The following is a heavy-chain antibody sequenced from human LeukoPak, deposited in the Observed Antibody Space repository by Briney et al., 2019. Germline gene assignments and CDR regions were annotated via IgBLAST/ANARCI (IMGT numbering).Heavy chain of an antibody. CDR1: GFTFSSYA. Sequence: PGGSLRPSCAASGFTFSSYAMSWVRQAPGKGLEWVSAISGSGGSTYYADSVKGRFTISRDNSKNTLYLQMNSLRAEDTAVYYCAKPLGYDSSGYYYYYFDYWGQGTLVTVSS. V-gene: IGHV3-23*01. J-gene: IGHJ4*02. D-gene: IGHD3-22*01. CDR3: AKPLGYDSSGYYYYYFDY. CDR2: ISGSGGST.